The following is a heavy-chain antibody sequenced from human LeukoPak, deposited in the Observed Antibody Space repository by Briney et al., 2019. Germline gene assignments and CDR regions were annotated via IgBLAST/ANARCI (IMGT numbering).Heavy chain of an antibody. D-gene: IGHD3-9*01. Sequence: GGSLRLSCAASGFTFSSYAMHWVRQAPGKGLEWVSAVGKSGENTYYADSVKGRFTVSRDSTKNTLYLQMNSLRAEDTALYYCAKVMTGYYYYFDYWGQGALVTVSS. CDR2: VGKSGENT. J-gene: IGHJ4*02. CDR1: GFTFSSYA. CDR3: AKVMTGYYYYFDY. V-gene: IGHV3-23*01.